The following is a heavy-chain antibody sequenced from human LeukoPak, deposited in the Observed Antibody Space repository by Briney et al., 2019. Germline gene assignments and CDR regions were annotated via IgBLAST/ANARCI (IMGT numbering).Heavy chain of an antibody. J-gene: IGHJ4*02. D-gene: IGHD3-22*01. Sequence: PGGSLRLSCAASGFTFSNAWMSWVRQAPGKGLELVGRIKSKTDGGTTDYAAPVKGRFTISRDDSKNTLYLQMNSLKTEDTAVYYCTTITNYYDSSGWPDYWGQGTLVTVSS. CDR1: GFTFSNAW. V-gene: IGHV3-15*01. CDR2: IKSKTDGGTT. CDR3: TTITNYYDSSGWPDY.